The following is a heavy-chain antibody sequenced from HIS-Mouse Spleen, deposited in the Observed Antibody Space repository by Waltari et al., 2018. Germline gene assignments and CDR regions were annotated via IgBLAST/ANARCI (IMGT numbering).Heavy chain of an antibody. CDR1: GYTFTVHV. V-gene: IGHV1-2*02. D-gene: IGHD6-13*01. CDR3: ARDKYSSSWYAFDI. Sequence: QLQLVQSGAEVKKPGASVQVSCMATGYTFTVHVVHRVRQATGQGLEWMGWINPNSGGTNYAQKFQGRVTMTRDTSISTAYMELSRLRSDDTAVYYCARDKYSSSWYAFDIWGQGTMVTVSS. CDR2: INPNSGGT. J-gene: IGHJ3*02.